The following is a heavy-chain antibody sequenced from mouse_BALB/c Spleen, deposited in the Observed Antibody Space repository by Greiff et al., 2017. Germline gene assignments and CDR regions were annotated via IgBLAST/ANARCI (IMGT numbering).Heavy chain of an antibody. D-gene: IGHD2-3*01. J-gene: IGHJ4*01. V-gene: IGHV2-9*02. CDR2: IWAGGST. CDR1: GFSLTSYG. CDR3: ARGGLLLGVDY. Sequence: VKLMESGPGLVAPSQSLSITCTVSGFSLTSYGVHWVRQPPGKGLEWLGVIWAGGSTNYNSALMSRLSISKDNSKSQVFLKMNSLQTDDTALYYCARGGLLLGVDYWGQGTSVTVSA.